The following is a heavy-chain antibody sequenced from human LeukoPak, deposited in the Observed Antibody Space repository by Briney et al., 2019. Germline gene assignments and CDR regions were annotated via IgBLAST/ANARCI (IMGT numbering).Heavy chain of an antibody. D-gene: IGHD5-18*01. Sequence: GGSLRLSCAASGFTFSSYWMSWVRQAPGKGLEWVANIKLDGSETNYVDSVKGRFTISRDNAKNSLFLQMNSLRAEDTAVYYCARGYGYVFYWGQGTLVSVSS. CDR3: ARGYGYVFY. CDR1: GFTFSSYW. V-gene: IGHV3-7*04. J-gene: IGHJ4*02. CDR2: IKLDGSET.